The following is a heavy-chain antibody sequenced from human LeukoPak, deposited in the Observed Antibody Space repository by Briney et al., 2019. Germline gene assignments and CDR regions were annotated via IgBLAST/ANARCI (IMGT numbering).Heavy chain of an antibody. D-gene: IGHD3-10*01. CDR1: GFTFSSYG. CDR3: ARDRATMVRGVIGYMDV. Sequence: GGSLRLSCAASGFTFSSYGMHWVRQAPGKGLEWVAVIWNDGSNKYYADSVKGRFTISRGNSKNTLYLQMNSLRAEDTAVYSYARDRATMVRGVIGYMDVWGKGTTVTVSS. CDR2: IWNDGSNK. V-gene: IGHV3-33*01. J-gene: IGHJ6*03.